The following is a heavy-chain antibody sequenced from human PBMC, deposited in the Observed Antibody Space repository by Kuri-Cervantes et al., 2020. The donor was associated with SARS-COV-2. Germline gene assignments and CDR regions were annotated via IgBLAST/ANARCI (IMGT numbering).Heavy chain of an antibody. D-gene: IGHD4-17*01. J-gene: IGHJ3*02. CDR1: GYTFTSYA. CDR2: INAGNGNT. Sequence: ASVKVSCKASGYTFTSYAMNWVRQAPGQGLEWMGWINAGNGNTKYSEKFQGRVTVTRDTSATTAYMELSSLRSEDTAVYYCARANPTVTTGPGAFDIWGQGTMVTVSS. V-gene: IGHV1-3*01. CDR3: ARANPTVTTGPGAFDI.